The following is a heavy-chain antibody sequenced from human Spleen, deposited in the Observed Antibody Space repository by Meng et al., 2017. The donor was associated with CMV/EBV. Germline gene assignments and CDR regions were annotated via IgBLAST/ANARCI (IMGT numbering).Heavy chain of an antibody. V-gene: IGHV4-34*01. CDR1: GGSFSGYY. J-gene: IGHJ5*02. CDR3: ARDGGAPVVPAAIGFDP. CDR2: INHSGST. D-gene: IGHD2-2*01. Sequence: PETLSLTCAVYGGSFSGYYWSWIRQPPGKGLEWIGEINHSGSTNYNPSLKSRVTISVDTSKNQFSLKLSSVTAADTAVYYCARDGGAPVVPAAIGFDPWGQGTLVTVSS.